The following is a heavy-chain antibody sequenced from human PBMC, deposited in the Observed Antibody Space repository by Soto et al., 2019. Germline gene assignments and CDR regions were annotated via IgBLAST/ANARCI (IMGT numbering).Heavy chain of an antibody. Sequence: PGGSLRLSCAASGFTFSSYSMNWVRQAPGKGLKWVSYISSSSSTIYYADSVKGRFTISRDNAKNSLYLQMSSLRTEDTAVYYCAHPRGYGVFDAVDIWGQGTMVTVSS. CDR1: GFTFSSYS. V-gene: IGHV3-48*01. J-gene: IGHJ3*02. CDR2: ISSSSSTI. D-gene: IGHD4-17*01. CDR3: AHPRGYGVFDAVDI.